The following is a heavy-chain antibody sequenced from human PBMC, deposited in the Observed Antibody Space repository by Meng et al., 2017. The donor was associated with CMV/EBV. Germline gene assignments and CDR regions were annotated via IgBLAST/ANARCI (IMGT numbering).Heavy chain of an antibody. Sequence: SVQVSCKASGGTFSSYAISWVRQAPGQGLEWMGGIIPIFGTANYAQKFQGRVTINTDESTSTAYMELSSLRSEDTAVYYCARGDIVVVPAARRRYYYYGMDVWGQGTTVTVSS. CDR3: ARGDIVVVPAARRRYYYYGMDV. CDR1: GGTFSSYA. CDR2: IIPIFGTA. V-gene: IGHV1-69*05. J-gene: IGHJ6*02. D-gene: IGHD2-2*01.